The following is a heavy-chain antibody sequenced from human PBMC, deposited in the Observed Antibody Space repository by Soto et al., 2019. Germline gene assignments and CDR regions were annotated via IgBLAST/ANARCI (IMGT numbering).Heavy chain of an antibody. CDR3: TTDLYYDFWSGYFPGLDY. V-gene: IGHV3-15*01. Sequence: PGGSLRLSCAASGFTFSNAWMSWVRQAPGKGLEWVGRIKSKTDGGTTDYAAPVKGRFTISRDDSKNTLYLQMNSLKTEDTAVYYCTTDLYYDFWSGYFPGLDYWGQGTLVTVS. CDR1: GFTFSNAW. J-gene: IGHJ4*02. D-gene: IGHD3-3*01. CDR2: IKSKTDGGTT.